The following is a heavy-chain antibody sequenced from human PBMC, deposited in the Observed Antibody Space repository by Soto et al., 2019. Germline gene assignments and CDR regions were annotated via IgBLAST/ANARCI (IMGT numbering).Heavy chain of an antibody. Sequence: GGSLRLSCAASGFTFSNAWMNWVRQAPGKGLEWVGRIKSKTDGGTTDYAAPVKGRFTISRDDSKNTLYLQMNSLKTEDTAVYYCTTDPSLAYYYGMDVWGQGTTVTVSS. CDR2: IKSKTDGGTT. J-gene: IGHJ6*02. CDR3: TTDPSLAYYYGMDV. CDR1: GFTFSNAW. V-gene: IGHV3-15*07.